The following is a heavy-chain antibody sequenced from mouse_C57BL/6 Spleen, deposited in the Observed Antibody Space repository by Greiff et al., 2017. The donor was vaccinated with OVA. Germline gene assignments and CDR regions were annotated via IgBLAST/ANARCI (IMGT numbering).Heavy chain of an antibody. CDR2: IGTGSGST. CDR3: ARRITTVVATDYFDY. Sequence: QVQLQQSGAELVKPGASVKISCKASGYTFTDYYIHWVKQRPGQGLEWIGKIGTGSGSTYYNEKFKGKATLTADKSYSTAYMQLSSRTSEDSAVYFCARRITTVVATDYFDYWGQGTTLTVSS. D-gene: IGHD1-1*01. CDR1: GYTFTDYY. J-gene: IGHJ2*01. V-gene: IGHV1-77*01.